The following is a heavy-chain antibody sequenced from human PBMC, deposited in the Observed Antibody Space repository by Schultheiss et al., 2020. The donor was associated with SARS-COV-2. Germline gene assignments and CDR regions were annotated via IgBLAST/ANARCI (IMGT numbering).Heavy chain of an antibody. J-gene: IGHJ5*02. Sequence: GGSLRLSCAASGFTFSSYGMHWVRQAPGKGLEWVAVIWYDGSNKYYADSVKGRFTISRDNSKNTLYLQMNSLRAEDTAVYYCARFVVVPAAHRQGFDPWGQGTLVTVSS. CDR1: GFTFSSYG. CDR3: ARFVVVPAAHRQGFDP. D-gene: IGHD2-2*01. V-gene: IGHV3-33*01. CDR2: IWYDGSNK.